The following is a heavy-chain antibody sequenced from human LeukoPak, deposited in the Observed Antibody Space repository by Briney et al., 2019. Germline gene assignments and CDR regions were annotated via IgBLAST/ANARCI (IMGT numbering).Heavy chain of an antibody. CDR3: ATGRYYGSGSYYRAAFDY. CDR2: MNPNSGNT. CDR1: GYTFTSYD. V-gene: IGHV1-8*01. D-gene: IGHD3-10*01. Sequence: ASVKVSCKASGYTFTSYDINWVRQATGQGLEWMGWMNPNSGNTGYAQKFQGRVTMTEDTSTDTAYMELSSLRSEDTAVYYCATGRYYGSGSYYRAAFDYWGQGTLVTVSS. J-gene: IGHJ4*02.